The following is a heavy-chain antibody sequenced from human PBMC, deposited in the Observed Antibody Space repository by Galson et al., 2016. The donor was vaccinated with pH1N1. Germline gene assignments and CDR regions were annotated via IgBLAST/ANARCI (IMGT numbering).Heavy chain of an antibody. CDR2: ISWDGGGT. V-gene: IGHV3-43D*04. J-gene: IGHJ6*03. Sequence: SLRLSCAASGFTFDDYAMHWVRQAPGKGLEWVSLISWDGGGTSYADSVKGRFIISRDNTKNSLYLQMNSLRTEDTALYYCVKDVCAVAAAYYYYMDVWGKGTTVTVSS. D-gene: IGHD6-19*01. CDR3: VKDVCAVAAAYYYYMDV. CDR1: GFTFDDYA.